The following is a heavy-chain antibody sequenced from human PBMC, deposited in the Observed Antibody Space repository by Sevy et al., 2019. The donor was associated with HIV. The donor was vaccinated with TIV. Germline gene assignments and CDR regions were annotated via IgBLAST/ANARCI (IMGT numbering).Heavy chain of an antibody. CDR1: GFTFGDYA. Sequence: GGSLRLSCTASGFTFGDYAMSWVRQAPGKGLEWVGFIRSKAYGGTTEYAASVKGRFTISRDDSKSIAYLQMNSLKTEDTAAYYCTRAPWYSSSSTDYYGMDVWGQGTTVTVSS. D-gene: IGHD6-6*01. V-gene: IGHV3-49*04. CDR2: IRSKAYGGTT. CDR3: TRAPWYSSSSTDYYGMDV. J-gene: IGHJ6*02.